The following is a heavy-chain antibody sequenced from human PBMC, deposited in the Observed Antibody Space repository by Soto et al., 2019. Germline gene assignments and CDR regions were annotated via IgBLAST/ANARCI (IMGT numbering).Heavy chain of an antibody. CDR1: GFTFSGFD. J-gene: IGHJ4*02. CDR2: IGTAGDT. Sequence: PGRSLRLSCEASGFTFSGFDMHWVRQPTGKGLEWVSTIGTAGDTYYAVSVKGRFTISRDNAKNSLSLQMNSLRAGDTDVYFCARGQEVGAHFFDSWGQRTQVTVS. V-gene: IGHV3-13*01. D-gene: IGHD2-15*01. CDR3: ARGQEVGAHFFDS.